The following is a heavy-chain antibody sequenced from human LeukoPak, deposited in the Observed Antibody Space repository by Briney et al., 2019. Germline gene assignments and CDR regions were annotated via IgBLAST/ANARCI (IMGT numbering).Heavy chain of an antibody. CDR1: GFTFTSSA. CDR2: IVVGSGNT. CDR3: ARGSRQQLSNWFDP. J-gene: IGHJ5*02. D-gene: IGHD6-13*01. Sequence: SVKVSCKASGFTFTSSAMQWVRQARGQRLEWIGWIVVGSGNTNYAQKFQERVTITRDMSTSTAYMELSSLRSEDTAVYYCARGSRQQLSNWFDPWGQGTLVTVSS. V-gene: IGHV1-58*02.